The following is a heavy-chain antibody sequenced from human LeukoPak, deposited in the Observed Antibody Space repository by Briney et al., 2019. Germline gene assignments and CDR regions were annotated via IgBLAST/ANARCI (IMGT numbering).Heavy chain of an antibody. CDR3: ARNVVSLNSNGFYYFDY. Sequence: SETLSLTCSVSGASIGGSDYSWAWIRQPPGKGLEWIGTIDDSGSTYYNPSLKSRLTMSVDTSKNQFSLNLNSVNAADTALYYCARNVVSLNSNGFYYFDYWGQGSLLIVSS. CDR1: GASIGGSDYS. J-gene: IGHJ4*02. CDR2: IDDSGST. V-gene: IGHV4-39*01. D-gene: IGHD6-19*01.